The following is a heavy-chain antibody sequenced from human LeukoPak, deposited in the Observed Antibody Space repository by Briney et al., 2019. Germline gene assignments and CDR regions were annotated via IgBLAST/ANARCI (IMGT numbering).Heavy chain of an antibody. J-gene: IGHJ6*02. Sequence: RGSLRLSCAASGFTFSDYYMAWIRQAPGKGLEWISYISTSGRAVYYADSVKGRFTMSRDNAKNSLYLQMNSLRAEDTAVYYCARRAPFYYNSWSPTHDYGMDVWGQGTTVTVSS. CDR3: ARRAPFYYNSWSPTHDYGMDV. D-gene: IGHD3-10*01. CDR2: ISTSGRAV. V-gene: IGHV3-11*01. CDR1: GFTFSDYY.